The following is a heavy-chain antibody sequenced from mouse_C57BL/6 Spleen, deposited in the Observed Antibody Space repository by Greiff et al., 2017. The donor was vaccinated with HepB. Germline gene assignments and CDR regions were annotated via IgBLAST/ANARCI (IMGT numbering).Heavy chain of an antibody. CDR3: APFYSNYGYYAMDY. J-gene: IGHJ4*01. Sequence: VQLQQSGAELARPGASVKLSCKASGYTFTSYGISWVKQRTGKGLEWIGEIYPRSGNTYYNEKFEGKATLTADKSSSTAYMELRSLTSEDSAVYFCAPFYSNYGYYAMDYWGQGPSVTVSS. CDR2: IYPRSGNT. D-gene: IGHD2-5*01. CDR1: GYTFTSYG. V-gene: IGHV1-81*01.